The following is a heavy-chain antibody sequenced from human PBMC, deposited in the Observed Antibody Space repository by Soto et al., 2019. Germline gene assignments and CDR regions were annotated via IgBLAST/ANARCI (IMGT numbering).Heavy chain of an antibody. D-gene: IGHD6-13*01. CDR2: IYYSGSS. CDR3: ARHSSSWPIFDY. V-gene: IGHV4-59*08. J-gene: IGHJ4*02. CDR1: GGSIGNSY. Sequence: QVQLQESGPGLVKPSETLSLTCTVSGGSIGNSYWSWIRQSPGKGLEWIGYIYYSGSSNYNPSLTRRVPISVDTSKTQFSLHLSSVPAADTAVYYCARHSSSWPIFDYWGQGTLVIVSS.